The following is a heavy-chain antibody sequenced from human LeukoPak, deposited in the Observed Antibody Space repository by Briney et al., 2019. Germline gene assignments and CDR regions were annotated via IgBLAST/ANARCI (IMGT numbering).Heavy chain of an antibody. Sequence: ASVKVSCKVSGYSFIELSTHWVRHAPGKGLEWVGTFDPKDGRTINAQKFQGRVTMTEDTSTSTAYMELTSLTCHDTAVYYCATRSRASRSPIMDVWGQGTSVTVSS. CDR3: ATRSRASRSPIMDV. V-gene: IGHV1-24*01. D-gene: IGHD3-10*01. CDR1: GYSFIELS. CDR2: FDPKDGRT. J-gene: IGHJ6*02.